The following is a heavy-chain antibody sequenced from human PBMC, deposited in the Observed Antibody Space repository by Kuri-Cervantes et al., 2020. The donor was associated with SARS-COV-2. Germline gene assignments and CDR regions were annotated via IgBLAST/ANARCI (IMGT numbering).Heavy chain of an antibody. V-gene: IGHV3-21*01. Sequence: GESLKISCAASGFTFSSYSMNWVRQAPGKGLEWVSSISSSSSYIYYADSVKGRFTISRDNAKNSLYLQMNSLRAEDTAVYYCARAPIPLSPLDYWGQGTLVTVSS. CDR2: ISSSSSYI. J-gene: IGHJ4*02. CDR1: GFTFSSYS. CDR3: ARAPIPLSPLDY.